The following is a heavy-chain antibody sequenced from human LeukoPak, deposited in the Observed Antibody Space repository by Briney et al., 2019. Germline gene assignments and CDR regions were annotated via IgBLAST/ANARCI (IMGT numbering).Heavy chain of an antibody. Sequence: SETLSLTCTGSGGSISSYYWSWIRQPPGKGLEWIGYIYYSGSTNYNPSLKSRVTISVDTSKNQFSLKLSSVTAADTAVYYCAREWNGMDVWGQGTTVTVSS. CDR1: GGSISSYY. D-gene: IGHD5-12*01. J-gene: IGHJ6*02. CDR3: AREWNGMDV. CDR2: IYYSGST. V-gene: IGHV4-59*01.